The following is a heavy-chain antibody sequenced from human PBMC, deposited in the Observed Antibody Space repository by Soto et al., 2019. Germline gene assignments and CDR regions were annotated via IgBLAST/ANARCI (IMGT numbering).Heavy chain of an antibody. V-gene: IGHV3-30*18. CDR2: ISYDGSSK. CDR1: GFTFSSYG. CDR3: VKDGSSGWPYYYGLDV. D-gene: IGHD6-19*01. J-gene: IGHJ6*02. Sequence: QVQLVESGGGVVQPGRSLRLSCAASGFTFSSYGMHWVRQAPGKGLEWAAVISYDGSSKYYADSVKGRFTISRDNSKNTLYLQMSSLRAEDTAVYYCVKDGSSGWPYYYGLDVWGQGTTVTVSS.